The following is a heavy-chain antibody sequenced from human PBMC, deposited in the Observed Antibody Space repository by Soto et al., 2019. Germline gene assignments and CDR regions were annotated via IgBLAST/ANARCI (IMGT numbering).Heavy chain of an antibody. D-gene: IGHD4-17*01. V-gene: IGHV4-30-4*01. CDR2: IYYSGST. J-gene: IGHJ6*02. Sequence: PSETLSLTCTVSGGSISSGDYYWSWIRQPPGKGLEWIGYIYYSGSTYYNPSLKSRVTISVDTSKNQFSLKLSSGSAADTAVYYCARGVPGEEDGGSLYYYYYGMEVWGQGTTATVSS. CDR1: GGSISSGDYY. CDR3: ARGVPGEEDGGSLYYYYYGMEV.